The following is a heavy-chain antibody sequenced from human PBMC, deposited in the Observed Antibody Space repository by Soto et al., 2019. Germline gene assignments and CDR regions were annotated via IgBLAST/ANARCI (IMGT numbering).Heavy chain of an antibody. CDR3: AKAYSWYKAPNFDS. Sequence: GGSLRLSCAASGFTFTSYAMSWVRQTPGKGLEWVSSITGSAATTYYADSVKGRFTISRDNAKSTLSLQMNSLRAEDTAIYYCAKAYSWYKAPNFDSWGQGALVTVSS. J-gene: IGHJ4*02. CDR1: GFTFTSYA. V-gene: IGHV3-23*01. D-gene: IGHD1-1*01. CDR2: ITGSAATT.